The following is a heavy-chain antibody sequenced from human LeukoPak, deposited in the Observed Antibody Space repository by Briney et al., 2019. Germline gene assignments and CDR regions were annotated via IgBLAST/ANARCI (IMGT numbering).Heavy chain of an antibody. D-gene: IGHD3-10*01. J-gene: IGHJ5*02. CDR1: GFTFTGYY. V-gene: IGHV1-2*02. Sequence: ASVKVSCKASGFTFTGYYIHWVRQAPGQGLEWMGYINPNSGGTNYAQKFQGRVTMTRDTSISTAYMELSRLRSDDTAVYYCAREWFGELSGFDPWGQGTLVTVSS. CDR3: AREWFGELSGFDP. CDR2: INPNSGGT.